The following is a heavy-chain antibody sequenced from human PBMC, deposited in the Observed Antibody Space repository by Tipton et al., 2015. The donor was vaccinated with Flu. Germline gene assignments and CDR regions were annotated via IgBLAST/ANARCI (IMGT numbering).Heavy chain of an antibody. CDR2: IYRGDRT. CDR1: GLTVSTNY. V-gene: IGHV3-53*01. J-gene: IGHJ6*02. Sequence: SLRLSCEASGLTVSTNYMGWVRQAPGKGLEWVSVIYRGDRTYYADAVKGRFTTSRDNSKNTFYVQMNSLRVEDTAVYYCARVREADYAYGLDVWGQGTTVTVSS. D-gene: IGHD3-16*01. CDR3: ARVREADYAYGLDV.